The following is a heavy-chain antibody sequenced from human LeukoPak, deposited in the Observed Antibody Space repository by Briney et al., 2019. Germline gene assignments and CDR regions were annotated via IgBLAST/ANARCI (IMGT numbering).Heavy chain of an antibody. CDR2: IRWNSGSI. CDR3: VAFDI. V-gene: IGHV3-9*01. J-gene: IGHJ3*02. CDR1: GYTFDVYA. Sequence: PGRSLRLSCAASGYTFDVYAMHWVRQAPGKGLEWVSGIRWNSGSIGYADSVKGRFTISRDNAKNSLYLQMNSLRAEDTALYYCVAFDIWGQGTMVTVSS.